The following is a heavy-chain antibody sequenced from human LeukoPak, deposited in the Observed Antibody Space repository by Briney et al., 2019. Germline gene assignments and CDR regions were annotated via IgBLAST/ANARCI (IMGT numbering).Heavy chain of an antibody. J-gene: IGHJ4*02. CDR3: ARLVAATPGAVDY. D-gene: IGHD2-15*01. CDR2: INPNSGGT. Sequence: ASVKVSCKASGYTFTGYYMHWVRQAPGQGLEWMGWINPNSGGTNYAQKFQGRVTMTRDTSISTAYMELSRLRSYDTAVYYCARLVAATPGAVDYWGQGTLVTVSS. CDR1: GYTFTGYY. V-gene: IGHV1-2*02.